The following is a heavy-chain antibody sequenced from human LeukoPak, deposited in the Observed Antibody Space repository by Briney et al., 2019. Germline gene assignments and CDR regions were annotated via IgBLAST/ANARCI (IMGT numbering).Heavy chain of an antibody. CDR2: IYHSGST. CDR1: GYSISSGYY. Sequence: SETLSLTCTVSGYSISSGYYWGWIRQPPGKGLEWIGSIYHSGSTYYNPSLKSRVTISVDTSKNQFSLKLSSVTAADTAVYSCARDPSSSTWGQGTLVTVSS. J-gene: IGHJ5*02. V-gene: IGHV4-38-2*02. D-gene: IGHD6-13*01. CDR3: ARDPSSST.